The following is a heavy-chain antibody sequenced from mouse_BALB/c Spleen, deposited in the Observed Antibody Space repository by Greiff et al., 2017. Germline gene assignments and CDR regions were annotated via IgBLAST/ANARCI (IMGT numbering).Heavy chain of an antibody. CDR2: IRLKSNNYAT. CDR3: TRKGF. J-gene: IGHJ2*01. Sequence: EVKLMESGGGLVQPGGSMKLSCVASGFTFSNYWMNWVRQSPEKGLEWVAEIRLKSNNYATHYAESVKGRFTISRDDSKSSVYLQMNNLRAEDTGIYYCTRKGFWGQGTTLTVSS. CDR1: GFTFSNYW. V-gene: IGHV6-6*02.